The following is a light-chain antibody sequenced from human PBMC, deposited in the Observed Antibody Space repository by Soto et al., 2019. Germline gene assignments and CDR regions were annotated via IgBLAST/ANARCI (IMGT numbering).Light chain of an antibody. J-gene: IGLJ2*01. Sequence: QSALTQPASVSGSPGQSITISCTGTSNSLGYYNLVSWYQQHPGKAPKFIIYEVTKRPSGVSSRFSGSKSGNTASLTISGLQHEDDDDYYCCSPAGGMTCVFGGGTKLTVL. CDR1: SNSLGYYNL. CDR2: EVT. V-gene: IGLV2-23*02. CDR3: CSPAGGMTCV.